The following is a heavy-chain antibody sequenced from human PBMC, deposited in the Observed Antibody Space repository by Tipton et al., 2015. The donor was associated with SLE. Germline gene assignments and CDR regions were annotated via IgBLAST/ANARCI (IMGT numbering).Heavy chain of an antibody. Sequence: TLSLTCTVSGDSINSDHWNWIRKSPGKGLEWIGNIYYSGFTNYNPSLKSRVTISIDTSKNQFSLNLSSVTAADTAVYYCARDTRDWFLSESWGQGALVTVSS. J-gene: IGHJ4*02. CDR3: ARDTRDWFLSES. CDR2: IYYSGFT. CDR1: GDSINSDH. D-gene: IGHD3-9*01. V-gene: IGHV4-59*12.